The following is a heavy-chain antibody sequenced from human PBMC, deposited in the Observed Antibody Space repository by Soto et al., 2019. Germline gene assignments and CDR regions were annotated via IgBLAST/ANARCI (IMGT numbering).Heavy chain of an antibody. V-gene: IGHV4-59*01. D-gene: IGHD1-26*01. CDR3: ARDQNGSPHFDY. Sequence: QVHLQESGPGLVKPSETLSLTCTVSGASIRNYYWSWIRQPPGKGLEWIGFSYYSGSTNYNPSLNSRVTMSVDTSKNQFSLKLTSVTAADTAVYYCARDQNGSPHFDYWGHGILVTVSS. J-gene: IGHJ4*01. CDR1: GASIRNYY. CDR2: SYYSGST.